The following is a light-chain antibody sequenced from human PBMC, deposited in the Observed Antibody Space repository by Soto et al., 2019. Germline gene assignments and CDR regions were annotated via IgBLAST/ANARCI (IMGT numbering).Light chain of an antibody. CDR2: EVS. CDR1: STYVGGYRY. J-gene: IGLJ1*01. Sequence: QSALTQPASVSGSPGQSITISCTGTSTYVGGYRYVSWFQHHPGKAPKVIIYEVSNRPSGISHRFSGSKSGNTASLTISGLQAEDEAHYYCSSYSSTTTPYVFGTGTKVTVL. CDR3: SSYSSTTTPYV. V-gene: IGLV2-14*01.